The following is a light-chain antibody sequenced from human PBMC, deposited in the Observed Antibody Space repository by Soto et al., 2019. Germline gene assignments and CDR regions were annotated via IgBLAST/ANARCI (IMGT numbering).Light chain of an antibody. CDR1: QSITTW. J-gene: IGKJ2*01. Sequence: DIQMTQSPSTLSASVGDRVTITCRASQSITTWLAWYQQKPGKAPKRLIYKATNLQSGVPSRFSGSGAGTEFSLTSSSLQPDDFAPYYCQRYNDYQYIFGQGTKLEIK. CDR3: QRYNDYQYI. V-gene: IGKV1-5*03. CDR2: KAT.